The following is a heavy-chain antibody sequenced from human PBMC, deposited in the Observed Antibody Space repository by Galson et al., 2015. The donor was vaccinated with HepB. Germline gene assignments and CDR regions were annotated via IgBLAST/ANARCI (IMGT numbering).Heavy chain of an antibody. V-gene: IGHV1-69*06. CDR1: GGTFSSYA. Sequence: SVKVSCKASGGTFSSYAISWVRQAPGQGLEWMGGIIPIFGTANYAQKFQGRVTITADKSTSTAYMELSSLRSEDTAVYYCARGAAYCGGDCYLGYFDYWGQGTLVTVSS. J-gene: IGHJ4*02. D-gene: IGHD2-21*02. CDR3: ARGAAYCGGDCYLGYFDY. CDR2: IIPIFGTA.